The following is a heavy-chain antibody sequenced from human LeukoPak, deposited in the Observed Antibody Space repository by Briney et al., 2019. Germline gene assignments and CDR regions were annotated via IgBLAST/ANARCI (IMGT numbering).Heavy chain of an antibody. Sequence: GESLKISCKGSGYSFTSYWIGWVRQMPGKGLEWKGIIYPGDSDTRYSPSFQGQVTISADKSISTAYLQWSSLKASDTAMYYCARHFSGGKSFNWFDPWGQGTLVTVSS. V-gene: IGHV5-51*01. J-gene: IGHJ5*02. CDR1: GYSFTSYW. CDR3: ARHFSGGKSFNWFDP. CDR2: IYPGDSDT. D-gene: IGHD2-15*01.